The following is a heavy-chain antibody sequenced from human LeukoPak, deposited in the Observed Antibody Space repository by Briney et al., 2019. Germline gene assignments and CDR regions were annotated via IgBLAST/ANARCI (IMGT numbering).Heavy chain of an antibody. V-gene: IGHV4-38-2*01. J-gene: IGHJ4*02. CDR1: GYSISSAFY. CDR2: IHYSGST. D-gene: IGHD6-19*01. CDR3: ASSGWYQVVVY. Sequence: SPETLSLTCAVSGYSISSAFYWGWIRQSPGKGLEWIGTIHYSGSTYYNPSLKSRVTISVDTSKNQFSLKLSSVTAADTAVYYCASSGWYQVVVYWGQGTLVTVSS.